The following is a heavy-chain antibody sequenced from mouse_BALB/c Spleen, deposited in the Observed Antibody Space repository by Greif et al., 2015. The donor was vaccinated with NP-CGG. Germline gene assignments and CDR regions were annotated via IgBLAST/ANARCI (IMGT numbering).Heavy chain of an antibody. D-gene: IGHD2-10*02. CDR3: AKKKYGNYADYAMDY. CDR2: IWRGGST. J-gene: IGHJ4*01. V-gene: IGHV2-5*01. Sequence: VQLQQSGPGLVQPSQSLSITCTVSGFSLTSYGVHWVRQSPGKGLEWLGVIWRGGSTDYNAAFMSRLSITKDNSKSQVFFKMNSLQADDTAIYYCAKKKYGNYADYAMDYWGQGTSVTVSS. CDR1: GFSLTSYG.